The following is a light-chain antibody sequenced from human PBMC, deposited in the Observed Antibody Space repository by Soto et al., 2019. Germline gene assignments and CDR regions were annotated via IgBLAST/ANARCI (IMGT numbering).Light chain of an antibody. J-gene: IGKJ5*01. Sequence: EIVLTQSPATLSLSPGERATLSCRASQSVSSYLAWYQQKPGQAPRLLIYDAFHRATGIPAWFSRSGSGTDITLTISCLEPDDFAVYYCQQRNTVPITFGQGTRLDIK. CDR2: DAF. V-gene: IGKV3-11*01. CDR1: QSVSSY. CDR3: QQRNTVPIT.